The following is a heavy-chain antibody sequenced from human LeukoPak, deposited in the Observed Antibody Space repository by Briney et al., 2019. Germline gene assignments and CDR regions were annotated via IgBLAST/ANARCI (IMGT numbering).Heavy chain of an antibody. Sequence: PGRSLRLSCVASGFIFGDYAMHWVRQTPEKGLEWLSGISWKSDRIVYADSVKGRFTISRDNAKKTLYLQMNNLRPDDTALYYCAKVGLWGQGTLVTVSS. V-gene: IGHV3-9*01. CDR1: GFIFGDYA. CDR2: ISWKSDRI. CDR3: AKVGL. J-gene: IGHJ4*02.